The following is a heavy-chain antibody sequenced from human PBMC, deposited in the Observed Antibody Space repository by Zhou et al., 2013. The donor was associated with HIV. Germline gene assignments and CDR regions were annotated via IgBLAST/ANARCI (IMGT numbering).Heavy chain of an antibody. D-gene: IGHD2-2*02. Sequence: QVQLVQSGAEVKKPGSSVKVSCKASGGTFSSYAISWVRQAPGQGLEWMGGIIPIFGTANYAQKFQGRVTITTDESTSTAYMELSSLRSEDTAVYYCARDRCSSTSCYTVGDNWFDPWGQGTLVTVSS. V-gene: IGHV1-69*05. J-gene: IGHJ5*02. CDR2: IIPIFGTA. CDR3: ARDRCSSTSCYTVGDNWFDP. CDR1: GGTFSSYA.